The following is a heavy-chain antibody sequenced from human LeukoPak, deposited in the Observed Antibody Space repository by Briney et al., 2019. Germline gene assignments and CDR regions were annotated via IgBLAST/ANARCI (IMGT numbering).Heavy chain of an antibody. CDR1: GFTFSTYA. D-gene: IGHD3-10*01. J-gene: IGHJ4*02. Sequence: PGGSLRLSCAASGFTFSTYAMTWVRQAPGKGLEWVSAISASGDSTYYADSAKGRFTISRDNSKNTLYLQMRSLRPEDTARYYCAKGSSYYGSGSYYNEPLDYWGQGTLVTVSS. CDR2: ISASGDST. V-gene: IGHV3-23*01. CDR3: AKGSSYYGSGSYYNEPLDY.